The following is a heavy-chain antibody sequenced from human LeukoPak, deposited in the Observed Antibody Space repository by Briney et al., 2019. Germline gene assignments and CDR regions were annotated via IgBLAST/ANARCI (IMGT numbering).Heavy chain of an antibody. J-gene: IGHJ5*02. Sequence: GRSLRLSCAASGFTFSSYAMHWVRQAPGKGLEWVAIISYDGSKTYYADSVKGRFTISRDNAKNTLYLQMNSLRAEDTAVYYCARSGDIVVVPAAPFDPWGQGTLVTVSS. D-gene: IGHD2-2*01. V-gene: IGHV3-30*04. CDR1: GFTFSSYA. CDR2: ISYDGSKT. CDR3: ARSGDIVVVPAAPFDP.